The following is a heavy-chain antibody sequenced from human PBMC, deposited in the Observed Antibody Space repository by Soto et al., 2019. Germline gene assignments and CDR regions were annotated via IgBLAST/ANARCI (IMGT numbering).Heavy chain of an antibody. V-gene: IGHV4-61*01. Sequence: PSETLSLTCSVSGGSVSNKTYYWSWIRQPPGKRLEWIGYVYYSGTTNYNPSLKSRVTISVDMSKNQFSLRLSSVTAADTALYHCARNTAVHNHLRSRYLFDYWGQGTLVTVSS. CDR1: GGSVSNKTYY. CDR2: VYYSGTT. D-gene: IGHD4-17*01. CDR3: ARNTAVHNHLRSRYLFDY. J-gene: IGHJ4*02.